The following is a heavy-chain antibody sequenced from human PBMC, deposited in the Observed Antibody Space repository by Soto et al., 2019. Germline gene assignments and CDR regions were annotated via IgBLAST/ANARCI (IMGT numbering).Heavy chain of an antibody. CDR3: ARVDTAISGSKFPYYYYGMDV. V-gene: IGHV4-31*03. J-gene: IGHJ6*02. CDR1: CGSISRGGYY. Sequence: ASETLSLTCTVSCGSISRGGYYWKWIRQHPGKGLGWIGYIYYSGSTYYNPSLKSRVTISVDTSKNQFSLKLSSVTAADTAVYYCARVDTAISGSKFPYYYYGMDVWGQGTTVTVSS. CDR2: IYYSGST. D-gene: IGHD5-18*01.